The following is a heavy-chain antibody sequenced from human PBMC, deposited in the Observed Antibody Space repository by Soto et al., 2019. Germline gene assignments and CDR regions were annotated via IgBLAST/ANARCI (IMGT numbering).Heavy chain of an antibody. CDR2: ISSSSSYI. V-gene: IGHV3-21*01. J-gene: IGHJ6*02. CDR1: GFTFSSYS. Sequence: NPGGSLRLSCAASGFTFSSYSMNWVRQAPGKGLEWVSSISSSSSYIYYADSVKGRFTISRDNAKNSLYLQMNSLRAEDTAVYYCARELPLSYCGGDCPSGGMDVWGQGTTVTVSS. D-gene: IGHD2-21*02. CDR3: ARELPLSYCGGDCPSGGMDV.